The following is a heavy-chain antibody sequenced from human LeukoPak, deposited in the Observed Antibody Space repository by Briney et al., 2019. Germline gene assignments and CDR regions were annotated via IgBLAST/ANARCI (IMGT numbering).Heavy chain of an antibody. D-gene: IGHD4-17*01. V-gene: IGHV4-39*01. CDR3: ARLRTTVTYYYYYYGMDV. CDR1: GGSISSITFY. J-gene: IGHJ6*02. Sequence: PSETLSLTCTVSGGSISSITFYWGWIRQPPGKGLEWIGTIYYSGSTHYNPSLKSRVTISVDTSKNQFSLNLSSVTAADTALYYCARLRTTVTYYYYYYGMDVWGQGTTVTVSS. CDR2: IYYSGST.